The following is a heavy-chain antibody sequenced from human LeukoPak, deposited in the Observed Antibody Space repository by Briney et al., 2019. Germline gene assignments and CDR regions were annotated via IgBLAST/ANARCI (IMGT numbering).Heavy chain of an antibody. D-gene: IGHD3-10*01. CDR2: ICAYNGNT. J-gene: IGHJ5*02. CDR1: GYTFTSYG. CDR3: ARDRRSGGLKGSNWFDP. V-gene: IGHV1-18*04. Sequence: GASVKVSCKASGYTFTSYGISWVRQAPGQGLDWMGWICAYNGNTNYAQKLQGRVTMTTDTSTSTAYMELRRLRSDDTAVYYCARDRRSGGLKGSNWFDPWGQGTLVTVSS.